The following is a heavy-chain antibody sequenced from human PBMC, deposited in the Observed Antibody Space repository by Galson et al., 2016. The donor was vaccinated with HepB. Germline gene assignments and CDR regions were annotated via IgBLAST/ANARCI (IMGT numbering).Heavy chain of an antibody. D-gene: IGHD4-17*01. V-gene: IGHV3-23*01. CDR2: ISDNGGST. CDR1: GFTFSTYA. J-gene: IGHJ4*02. Sequence: SLRLSCAASGFTFSTYAMHWVRQAPGKGLEWVSGISDNGGSTYYVDSVKGRFTISRDNFKNMLYLQMNSLRAEDTAVYYCAKGLTTVTTEVDYWGQGTLVTVSS. CDR3: AKGLTTVTTEVDY.